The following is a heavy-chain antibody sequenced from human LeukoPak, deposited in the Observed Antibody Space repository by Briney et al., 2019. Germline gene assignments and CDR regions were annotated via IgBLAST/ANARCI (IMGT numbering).Heavy chain of an antibody. J-gene: IGHJ4*02. Sequence: PSQTLSLTCTVSGGSISSGSYCWSWIRQPAGKGLEWIGHIYTSGNTNYNPSLKSRVTISVDTSKNQFSLKLSSVTAADTAVYYCAGSGSYYSLRHYFDYWGQGTLVTVSS. D-gene: IGHD3-10*01. V-gene: IGHV4-61*09. CDR2: IYTSGNT. CDR1: GGSISSGSYC. CDR3: AGSGSYYSLRHYFDY.